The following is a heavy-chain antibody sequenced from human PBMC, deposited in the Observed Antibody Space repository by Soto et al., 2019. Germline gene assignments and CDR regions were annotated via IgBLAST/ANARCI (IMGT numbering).Heavy chain of an antibody. Sequence: SETRSLTCSVAAGTITSGDYFWCWIRQPPGKGLEWIGSIFYTGSTYYSPSLKSRASMSMATSKNLFSLRLRSLTAADTAVYFCSRVKATLYWHYYFDYWGQGTPVTVSS. CDR3: SRVKATLYWHYYFDY. D-gene: IGHD3-3*02. CDR2: IFYTGST. V-gene: IGHV4-30-4*01. CDR1: AGTITSGDYF. J-gene: IGHJ4*02.